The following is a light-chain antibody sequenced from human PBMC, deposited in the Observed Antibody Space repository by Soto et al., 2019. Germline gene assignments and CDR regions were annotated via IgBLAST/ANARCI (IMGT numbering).Light chain of an antibody. V-gene: IGKV1-27*01. CDR2: DAS. J-gene: IGKJ1*01. CDR1: QGIIDY. Sequence: DIQMTQSPSSLASSVGERATITCRASQGIIDYLACYQQKPGKAPKLLIYDASTLQSGDPSRFSGSGAGTDFTLTISSLQPEDVATYFCQKYSSAPRTFGQGTKVEIK. CDR3: QKYSSAPRT.